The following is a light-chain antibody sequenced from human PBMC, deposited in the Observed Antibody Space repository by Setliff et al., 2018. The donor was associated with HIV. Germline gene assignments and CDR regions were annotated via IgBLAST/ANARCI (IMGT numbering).Light chain of an antibody. CDR3: QSYDSSLSGFYV. Sequence: GAGYDVHWYQQLPGTAPKLLIYGYTNRASGVPDRFSGSRSGASASLAITGLQAEDEADYYCQSYDSSLSGFYVFGTGTKV. CDR2: GYT. V-gene: IGLV1-40*03. CDR1: GAGYD. J-gene: IGLJ1*01.